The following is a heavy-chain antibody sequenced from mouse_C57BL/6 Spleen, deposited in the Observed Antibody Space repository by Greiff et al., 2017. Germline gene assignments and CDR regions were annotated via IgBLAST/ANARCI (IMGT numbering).Heavy chain of an antibody. CDR3: ARLRTTTFDY. CDR2: IYPGDGDT. CDR1: GYAFSSYW. Sequence: LVESGAELVKPGASVKISCKASGYAFSSYWMNWVKQRPGKGLEWIGQIYPGDGDTNYNGKFKGKATLTADKSSSTAYMQLSSLTSEDSAVYFCARLRTTTFDYWGQGTTLTVSS. V-gene: IGHV1-80*01. D-gene: IGHD1-1*01. J-gene: IGHJ2*01.